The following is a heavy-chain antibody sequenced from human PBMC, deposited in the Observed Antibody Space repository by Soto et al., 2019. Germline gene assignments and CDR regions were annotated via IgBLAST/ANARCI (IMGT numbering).Heavy chain of an antibody. Sequence: TLSLTCTVSGGSISSGGYYWSWIRQHPGKGLEWIGYIYYSGSTYYNPSLKSRVTISVDTSKNQFSLKLSSVTAADTAVYYCATYPYYDILTGPPNWGQGTLVTVSS. CDR1: GGSISSGGYY. CDR2: IYYSGST. CDR3: ATYPYYDILTGPPN. J-gene: IGHJ4*02. V-gene: IGHV4-31*03. D-gene: IGHD3-9*01.